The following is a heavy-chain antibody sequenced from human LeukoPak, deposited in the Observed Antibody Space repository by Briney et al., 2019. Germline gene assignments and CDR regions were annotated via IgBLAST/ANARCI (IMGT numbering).Heavy chain of an antibody. J-gene: IGHJ3*02. Sequence: GASVKVSCKASGGTFSSYAISWVRQAPGQGLEWMGGIIPIFGTANYAQKFQGRVTITADESTSTAYMELSSLRSEDTAVYYCARGLGGSGSSYDAFDIWGQGTMVTVSS. D-gene: IGHD3-10*01. CDR1: GGTFSSYA. CDR2: IIPIFGTA. V-gene: IGHV1-69*13. CDR3: ARGLGGSGSSYDAFDI.